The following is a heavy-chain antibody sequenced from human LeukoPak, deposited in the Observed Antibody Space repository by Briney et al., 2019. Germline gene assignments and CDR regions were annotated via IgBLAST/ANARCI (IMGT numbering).Heavy chain of an antibody. J-gene: IGHJ4*02. CDR3: TTGWAVWGRRQSTGGDCYSN. D-gene: IGHD2-21*02. CDR1: GYTFSNAW. CDR2: IKSKTDGGTT. Sequence: GGSLRLSCAVSGYTFSNAWMSWVRQAPGTGLEWDSRIKSKTDGGTTDYAAPVKGRFTISRDDSKNTLSLQMNSLKTEDTAVYYCTTGWAVWGRRQSTGGDCYSNWGQGTLVTVSS. V-gene: IGHV3-15*01.